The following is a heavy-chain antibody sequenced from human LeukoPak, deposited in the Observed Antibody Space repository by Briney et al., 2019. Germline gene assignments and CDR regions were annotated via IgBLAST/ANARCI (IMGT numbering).Heavy chain of an antibody. V-gene: IGHV3-9*02. J-gene: IGHJ4*02. CDR1: GFTSDDYP. Sequence: GGSLRLSCVASGFTSDDYPMHWVRQAPGKGLEWVSGISWNSGSIGYADSVKGRFTISRDNAKNSLYLQMNSLRAEDTALYYCAKDLYYDILTGYFDYWGPGSLVTVSS. D-gene: IGHD3-9*01. CDR2: ISWNSGSI. CDR3: AKDLYYDILTGYFDY.